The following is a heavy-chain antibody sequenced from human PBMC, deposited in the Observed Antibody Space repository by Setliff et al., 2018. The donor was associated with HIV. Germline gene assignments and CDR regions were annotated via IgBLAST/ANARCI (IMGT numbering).Heavy chain of an antibody. Sequence: ASVKVSCKASGYIFTNYGISWVRQAPGQGLEWMGWITGYNGNTNYAEKFQGRVTMTIDTSTSTAYLELRSLRSDDTTVYYCARVGPESLPYTWDDEADTFDIWGQGTMVTVSS. CDR3: ARVGPESLPYTWDDEADTFDI. CDR2: ITGYNGNT. V-gene: IGHV1-18*01. CDR1: GYIFTNYG. D-gene: IGHD1-1*01. J-gene: IGHJ3*02.